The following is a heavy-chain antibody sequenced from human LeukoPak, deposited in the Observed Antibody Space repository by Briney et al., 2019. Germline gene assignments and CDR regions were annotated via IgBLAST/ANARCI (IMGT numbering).Heavy chain of an antibody. CDR3: AREVEWELLTATDFDY. Sequence: GASVKVSCKASGYTLTDYYMMWVRQARGQGLEWMGWINPNSGGTNYAQKFQGRVTMTRDTSISTAYMELSRLRSDDTAVYYCAREVEWELLTATDFDYWGQGTLVTVSS. V-gene: IGHV1-2*02. CDR2: INPNSGGT. CDR1: GYTLTDYY. D-gene: IGHD1-26*01. J-gene: IGHJ4*02.